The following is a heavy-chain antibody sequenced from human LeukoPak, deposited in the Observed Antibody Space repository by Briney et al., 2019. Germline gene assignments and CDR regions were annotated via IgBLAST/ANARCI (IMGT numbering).Heavy chain of an antibody. CDR3: ARHRVDYGGPLGY. CDR1: GGSISSSSYY. D-gene: IGHD4-23*01. V-gene: IGHV4-39*01. CDR2: IYYSGST. J-gene: IGHJ4*02. Sequence: SETLSLTCTVSGGSISSSSYYWGWIRQPPGKGLEWIGSIYYSGSTYYNPSLKSRVTISVDTSKNQFSLKLSSVTAADTAVYYCARHRVDYGGPLGYWGQGTLVTVSS.